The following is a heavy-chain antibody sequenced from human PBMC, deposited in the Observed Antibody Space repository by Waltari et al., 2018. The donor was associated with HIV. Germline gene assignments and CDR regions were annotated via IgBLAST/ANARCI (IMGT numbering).Heavy chain of an antibody. V-gene: IGHV3-23*01. D-gene: IGHD3-10*01. Sequence: QLLESGGGLVEPGGSLRLSCAASGSIFPDFAMDWVRQAPGKGLEWVSAIRGGGETFYADSVKGRFTISRDNSKNTLYLQMNSLRADDAAVYYCVKDSGRAADVFDLWGQGTMVTVSS. CDR2: IRGGGET. J-gene: IGHJ3*01. CDR1: GSIFPDFA. CDR3: VKDSGRAADVFDL.